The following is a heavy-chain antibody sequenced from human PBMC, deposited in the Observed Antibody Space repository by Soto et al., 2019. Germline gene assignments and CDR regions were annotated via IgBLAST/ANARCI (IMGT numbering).Heavy chain of an antibody. J-gene: IGHJ3*01. CDR2: VNGDSGNT. CDR3: ARGTGLNDGSDL. Sequence: QVHLVQSGGEVKKPGASVKISCQTSGYTSSNYGITWVRQAPGQGLEWVGWVNGDSGNTNYAQNMEGRVTMTTDASTTTADMELRNLRSDDTATYYCARGTGLNDGSDLWGQGTVVSVSS. CDR1: GYTSSNYG. V-gene: IGHV1-18*01.